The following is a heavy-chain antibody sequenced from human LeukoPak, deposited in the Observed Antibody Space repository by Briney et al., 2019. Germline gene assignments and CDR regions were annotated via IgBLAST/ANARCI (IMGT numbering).Heavy chain of an antibody. CDR3: ARDCNSTSCYFDAFDI. CDR2: ISSSSRDI. J-gene: IGHJ3*02. D-gene: IGHD2-2*01. CDR1: GFTFSTYS. V-gene: IGHV3-21*01. Sequence: GGSLRLSCAASGFTFSTYSMNWVRQAPGKGLEWVSSISSSSRDIYYADSVKGRFTISRDNAKNSLYLQMNSLRAEDTAVYYCARDCNSTSCYFDAFDIWGQGTMVTVSS.